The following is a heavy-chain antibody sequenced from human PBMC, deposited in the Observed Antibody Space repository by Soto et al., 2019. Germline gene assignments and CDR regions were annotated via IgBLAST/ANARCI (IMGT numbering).Heavy chain of an antibody. J-gene: IGHJ6*02. CDR3: ASGYGSGSYYNLHGYYYGMDV. V-gene: IGHV4-34*01. Sequence: SETLSLTCAVYGGSFSGYYWSWIRQPPGKGLEWIGEINHSGSTNYNPSLKSRVTISVDTSKNQFSLKLSSVTAADTAVYYCASGYGSGSYYNLHGYYYGMDVWGQGTTVTVSS. CDR2: INHSGST. D-gene: IGHD3-10*01. CDR1: GGSFSGYY.